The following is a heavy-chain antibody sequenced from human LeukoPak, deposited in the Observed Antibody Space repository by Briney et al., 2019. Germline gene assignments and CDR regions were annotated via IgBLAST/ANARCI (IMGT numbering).Heavy chain of an antibody. CDR1: GFTISNSA. D-gene: IGHD4-11*01. V-gene: IGHV1-58*02. Sequence: ASVKVSCKASGFTISNSAMQWVRQARGQRLEWIGWIVLGSGHTNYAQKFQERVTITRDMSTSTAYMELNSLRFEDTAVYYCAADTLQVGSWGQGTLVTVSS. CDR3: AADTLQVGS. CDR2: IVLGSGHT. J-gene: IGHJ4*02.